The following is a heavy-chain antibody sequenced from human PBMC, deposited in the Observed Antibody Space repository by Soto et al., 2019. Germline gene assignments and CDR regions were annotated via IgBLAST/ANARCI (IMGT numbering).Heavy chain of an antibody. Sequence: PSETLSLTCTVSGGSISNYYWSWIRQPPGKGLEWIGYIYYSGTTNYNPSLKSRVTLSVDTSKNQFSLKLSSVTAADTAVYYCARDPGSGSYYGWFDPWGQGTLVTVSS. J-gene: IGHJ5*02. D-gene: IGHD3-10*01. CDR3: ARDPGSGSYYGWFDP. V-gene: IGHV4-59*01. CDR1: GGSISNYY. CDR2: IYYSGTT.